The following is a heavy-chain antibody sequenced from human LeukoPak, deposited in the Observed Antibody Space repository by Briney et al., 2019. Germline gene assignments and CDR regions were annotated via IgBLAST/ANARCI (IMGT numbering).Heavy chain of an antibody. CDR3: AKDLGIVAKFGGYFDY. CDR1: GFTVSSDG. V-gene: IGHV3-23*01. D-gene: IGHD2-21*01. CDR2: ISGSGGST. J-gene: IGHJ4*02. Sequence: GASLRLSCAASGFTVSSDGMGWVRQAPGKGQEWVSAISGSGGSTYYADSVKGRFTISRDNSKNTLYLQMNSLRAEDTAVYYCAKDLGIVAKFGGYFDYWGQGTLVTVSS.